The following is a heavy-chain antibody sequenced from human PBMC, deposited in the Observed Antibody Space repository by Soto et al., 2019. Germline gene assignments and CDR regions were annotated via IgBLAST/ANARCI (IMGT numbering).Heavy chain of an antibody. D-gene: IGHD3-10*01. Sequence: ASVKVSCKASGYTFTSYGISWVRQAPGQGLEWMGWISAYNGNTNYAQKLQGRVTMTTDTSTSTAYMELRSLRSDDTAVYYCARETPYGSGPYYYYCMDVWGQGTTVTVSS. CDR3: ARETPYGSGPYYYYCMDV. J-gene: IGHJ6*02. CDR2: ISAYNGNT. V-gene: IGHV1-18*01. CDR1: GYTFTSYG.